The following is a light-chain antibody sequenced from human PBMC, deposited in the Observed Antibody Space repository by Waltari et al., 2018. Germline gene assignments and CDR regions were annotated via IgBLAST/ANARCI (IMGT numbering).Light chain of an antibody. V-gene: IGKV3-15*01. CDR3: QQYNNWPLT. CDR1: QSVSSN. CDR2: GAS. Sequence: EIVMSQSPATLSVSPGERATLSCRASQSVSSNLAWYQQKPGQAPRLLNYGASTRATGLPARFSGSGSGTEFALTISSLQSEDFAVYYCQQYNNWPLTFGGGTKVEIK. J-gene: IGKJ4*01.